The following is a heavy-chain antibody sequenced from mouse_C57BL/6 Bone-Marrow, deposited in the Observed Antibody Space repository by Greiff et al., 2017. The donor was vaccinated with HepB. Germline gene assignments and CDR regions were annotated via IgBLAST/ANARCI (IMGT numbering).Heavy chain of an antibody. CDR2: IDPEDGET. Sequence: VHVKQSGAELVKPGASVKLSCTASGFNIKDYYMHWVKQRTEQGLEWIGRIDPEDGETKYAPKFQGKATITADTSSNTAYLQLSSLTSEDTAVYYCARQLRLLPWFAYWGQGTLVTVSA. J-gene: IGHJ3*01. D-gene: IGHD3-2*02. CDR1: GFNIKDYY. V-gene: IGHV14-2*01. CDR3: ARQLRLLPWFAY.